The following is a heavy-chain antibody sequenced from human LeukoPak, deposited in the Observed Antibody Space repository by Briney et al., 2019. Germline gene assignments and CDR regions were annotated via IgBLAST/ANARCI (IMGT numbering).Heavy chain of an antibody. D-gene: IGHD6-13*01. Sequence: GGSLRLSCAASGFTFSSYAMSWVRQAPGKGLEWVSAISGSGGSTYYADSVKGRFTISRDNSKNTLYLQMNSLRAEGTAVYYCAKGRYSSSWYLGQYYFDYWGQGTLVTVSS. J-gene: IGHJ4*02. CDR3: AKGRYSSSWYLGQYYFDY. CDR2: ISGSGGST. CDR1: GFTFSSYA. V-gene: IGHV3-23*01.